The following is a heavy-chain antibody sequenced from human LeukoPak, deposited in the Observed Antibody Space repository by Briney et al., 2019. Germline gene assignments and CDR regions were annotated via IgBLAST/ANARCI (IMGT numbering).Heavy chain of an antibody. CDR2: INDSGNT. CDR1: SGSFSGYY. J-gene: IGHJ4*02. V-gene: IGHV4-34*01. Sequence: PSETLSLTCAVYSGSFSGYYWSWIRRPPGKGLEWIGEINDSGNTNYNPSLKSRVTISVDTSKNQFSLKLSSVTAADTAVYYCARGKTRTSIAPLRSRLEYYFDYWGQGSLVTVSS. CDR3: ARGKTRTSIAPLRSRLEYYFDY. D-gene: IGHD6-6*01.